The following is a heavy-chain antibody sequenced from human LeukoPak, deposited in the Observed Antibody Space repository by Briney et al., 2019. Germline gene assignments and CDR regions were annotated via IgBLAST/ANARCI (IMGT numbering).Heavy chain of an antibody. CDR2: INHSGST. CDR3: ASIDDSSGYRLGY. D-gene: IGHD3-22*01. CDR1: GGSFSGYY. J-gene: IGHJ4*02. V-gene: IGHV4-34*01. Sequence: SETLSLTCAVYGGSFSGYYWTWIRQPPGNGLEWIGEINHSGSTNYNPSLKSRVTISVDTSKNQFSLKLSSVTAADTAVYYCASIDDSSGYRLGYWGQGTLVTVSS.